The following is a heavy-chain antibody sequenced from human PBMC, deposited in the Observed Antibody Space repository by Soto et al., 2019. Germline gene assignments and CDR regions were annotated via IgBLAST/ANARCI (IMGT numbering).Heavy chain of an antibody. V-gene: IGHV3-15*01. J-gene: IGHJ1*01. Sequence: EVQLVESGGGLVEPGGSLRLSCSASGFTFSSAWMSWVRQAPGKGLEWVGRIKSKSDRGTTDYAAPVKGRFAISRDDSKNTVYLQMNSLKTEDTAMYYCSTSGTPFQHWDQGALVTVSS. CDR2: IKSKSDRGTT. CDR1: GFTFSSAW. CDR3: STSGTPFQH. D-gene: IGHD3-10*01.